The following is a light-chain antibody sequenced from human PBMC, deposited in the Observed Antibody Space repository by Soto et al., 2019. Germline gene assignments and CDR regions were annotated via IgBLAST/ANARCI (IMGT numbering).Light chain of an antibody. CDR3: QQTYSNLWT. J-gene: IGKJ1*01. CDR1: QTVSRY. CDR2: AAS. V-gene: IGKV1-39*01. Sequence: DIHLTQSASSLSASVGYTVTIVCRASQTVSRYLNWYQQKSGTAPKLLIYAASTLHTGVPSRFSGRGSGTDFTLTINNLQREDFADYFCQQTYSNLWTFGQGTKV.